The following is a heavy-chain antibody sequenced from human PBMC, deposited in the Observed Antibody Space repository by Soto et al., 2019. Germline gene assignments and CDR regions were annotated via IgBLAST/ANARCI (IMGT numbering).Heavy chain of an antibody. V-gene: IGHV1-69*01. CDR2: IIPIFGTA. D-gene: IGHD3-22*01. Sequence: QVQLVQSGAEVKKPGSSVKVSCKASGGTFSSYAISWVRQAPGQGLEWMGGIIPIFGTANYAQKFQGRVTITADDSTSTAYMELSRLRSEDTAVYYCASSRSYYYDSSGYYSLAYWGQGTLVTVSS. CDR3: ASSRSYYYDSSGYYSLAY. J-gene: IGHJ4*02. CDR1: GGTFSSYA.